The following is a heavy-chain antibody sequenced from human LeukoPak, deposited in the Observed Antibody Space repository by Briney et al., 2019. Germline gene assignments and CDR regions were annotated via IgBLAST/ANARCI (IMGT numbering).Heavy chain of an antibody. CDR2: VESGGDT. Sequence: GGSLRLSCAASGFSVTSKYINWVRQAPGKGLEWVLVVESGGDTSYANSVKGRFTVSRDIFQNTLYLQMNNLRAEDTAVYYCARVGSYYDMDVWGQGTMVTVSS. D-gene: IGHD3-10*01. V-gene: IGHV3-53*01. CDR3: ARVGSYYDMDV. CDR1: GFSVTSKY. J-gene: IGHJ6*02.